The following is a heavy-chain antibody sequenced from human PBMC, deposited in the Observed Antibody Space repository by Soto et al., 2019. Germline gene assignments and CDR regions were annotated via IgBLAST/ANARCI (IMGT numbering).Heavy chain of an antibody. D-gene: IGHD3-10*01. Sequence: SETLSLACTVSGGSISSYYWSWIRQPPGKGLEWIGYIYYSGSTNYNPSLKSRVTISVATSKNQFSLKLSSVTAADTAVYYCARANYYGSGSYSQSLAYIDYWAQRTLVTVSS. J-gene: IGHJ4*02. V-gene: IGHV4-59*01. CDR3: ARANYYGSGSYSQSLAYIDY. CDR2: IYYSGST. CDR1: GGSISSYY.